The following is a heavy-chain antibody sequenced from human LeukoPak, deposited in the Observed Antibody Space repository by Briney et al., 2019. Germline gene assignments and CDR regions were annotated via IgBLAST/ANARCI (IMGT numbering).Heavy chain of an antibody. D-gene: IGHD3-22*01. V-gene: IGHV3-23*01. CDR1: GFTFSSYA. Sequence: PGGSLRLSCAASGFTFSSYAMSWVRQAPGKGLEWVSAISGGGVNTYYADSVKGRFTISRDNSKNMPYLQMNSLRAEDTAVYYCAKTLGYSGYFSPWGQGTLVTVSS. CDR3: AKTLGYSGYFSP. CDR2: ISGGGVNT. J-gene: IGHJ5*02.